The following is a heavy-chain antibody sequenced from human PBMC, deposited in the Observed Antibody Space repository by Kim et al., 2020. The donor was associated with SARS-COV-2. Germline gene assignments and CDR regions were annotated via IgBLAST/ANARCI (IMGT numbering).Heavy chain of an antibody. CDR3: ARDRQRAGTGVDY. Sequence: YALSLKGRITINPNTSKNQFSRQLNSVTPEDTAVYYCARDRQRAGTGVDYWGQGTLVTVSS. D-gene: IGHD6-19*01. J-gene: IGHJ4*02. V-gene: IGHV6-1*01.